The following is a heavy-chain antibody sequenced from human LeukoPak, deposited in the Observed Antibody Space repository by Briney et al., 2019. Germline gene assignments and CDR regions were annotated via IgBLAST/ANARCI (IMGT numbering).Heavy chain of an antibody. V-gene: IGHV3-11*01. D-gene: IGHD4-17*01. J-gene: IGHJ4*02. Sequence: PGGSLRLSCAASGFTFSDYYMSWIRQAPGKGLEWVSYISSSGSTIYYADSVKGRFTISRDNAKNSLYLQMNSLRAEDTAVYYCARELMTTVTMPFDYWGQGTLDTVSS. CDR1: GFTFSDYY. CDR3: ARELMTTVTMPFDY. CDR2: ISSSGSTI.